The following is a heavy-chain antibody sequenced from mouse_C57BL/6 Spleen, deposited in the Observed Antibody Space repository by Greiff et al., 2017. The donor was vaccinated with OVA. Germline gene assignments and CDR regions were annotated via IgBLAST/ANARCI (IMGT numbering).Heavy chain of an antibody. CDR2: IRLKSDNYAT. CDR1: GFTFSNYW. Sequence: EVKLMESGGGLVQPGGSMKLSCVASGFTFSNYWMNWVRQSPEKGLEWVAQIRLKSDNYATHYAESVKGRFTISRDDSKSSVYLQMNNLRAEDTGIYYCTRGYYGYAMDYWGQGTSVTVSS. CDR3: TRGYYGYAMDY. J-gene: IGHJ4*01. V-gene: IGHV6-3*01. D-gene: IGHD1-1*01.